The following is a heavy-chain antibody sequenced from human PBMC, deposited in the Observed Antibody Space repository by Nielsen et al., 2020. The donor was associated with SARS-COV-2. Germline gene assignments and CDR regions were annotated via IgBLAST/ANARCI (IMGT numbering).Heavy chain of an antibody. CDR1: GCPYHHYR. CDR3: ARGGADV. J-gene: IGHJ6*02. D-gene: IGHD3-16*01. CDR2: ISSSSSTI. Sequence: LHFACSGCPYHHYRMNWGRHPPGPRLVWVSYISSSSSTIYYADSVKGRFTISRDKAKNSLYLQMNSLRAEDTAVYYCARGGADVWGQGTTVTVSS. V-gene: IGHV3-48*01.